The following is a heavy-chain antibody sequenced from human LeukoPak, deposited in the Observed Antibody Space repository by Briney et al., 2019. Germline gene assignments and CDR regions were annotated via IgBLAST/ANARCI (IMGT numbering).Heavy chain of an antibody. V-gene: IGHV4-38-2*02. CDR1: GYSISSGYY. CDR3: ARDLGIVGATKMDY. CDR2: IYHSEST. D-gene: IGHD1-26*01. J-gene: IGHJ4*02. Sequence: SETLSLTCTVSGYSISSGYYWGWIRQPPGKGLEWIGSIYHSESTYYNPSLKSRVTISVDTSKNQFSLKLSSVTAADTAVYYCARDLGIVGATKMDYWGQGTLVTVSS.